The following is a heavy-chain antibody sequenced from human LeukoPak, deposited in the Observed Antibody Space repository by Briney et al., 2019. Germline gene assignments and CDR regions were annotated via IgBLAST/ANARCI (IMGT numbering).Heavy chain of an antibody. Sequence: PGGSLRLSCAASGFTFDNYAMHWVRQAPGKGLEWVSGISWNSGSIGYADSVKGRFTISRDNSKNTLYLQMNSLRAEDTAVYYCARAKTLTTSFGWFDPWGQGTLVTVSS. J-gene: IGHJ5*02. D-gene: IGHD4-11*01. CDR1: GFTFDNYA. V-gene: IGHV3-9*01. CDR3: ARAKTLTTSFGWFDP. CDR2: ISWNSGSI.